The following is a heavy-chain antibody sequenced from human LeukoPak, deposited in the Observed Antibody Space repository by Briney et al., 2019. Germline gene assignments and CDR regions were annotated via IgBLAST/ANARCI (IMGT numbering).Heavy chain of an antibody. V-gene: IGHV4-38-2*01. J-gene: IGHJ4*02. CDR2: IYHSGST. CDR3: ARNKGSYGDPEFDY. D-gene: IGHD5-18*01. CDR1: GYSISSGYY. Sequence: PSETLSLTCAVSGYSISSGYYWGWIRQPPGKGLEWIGGIYHSGSTYYNPSLKSRVTISVDTSKNQFSLKLSSVTAADTAVYYCARNKGSYGDPEFDYWGQGTLVTVSS.